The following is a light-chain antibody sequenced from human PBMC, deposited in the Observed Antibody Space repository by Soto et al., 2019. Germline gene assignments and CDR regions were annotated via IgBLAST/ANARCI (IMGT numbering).Light chain of an antibody. CDR3: QQFGSSPGFT. J-gene: IGKJ3*01. CDR1: ESIESRY. V-gene: IGKV3-20*01. CDR2: GTS. Sequence: EIVLTQSPATLSLSPGERATLSCRASESIESRYLAWYQQRPGQAPRLLIYGTSSRATGIPDRFSGSGSGTDFSLTSSRLEPEDFAVYYCQQFGSSPGFTFGPGTKVDIK.